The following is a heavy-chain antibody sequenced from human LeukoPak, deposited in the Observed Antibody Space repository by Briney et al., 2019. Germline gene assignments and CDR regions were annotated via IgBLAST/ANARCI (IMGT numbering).Heavy chain of an antibody. J-gene: IGHJ4*02. CDR3: ARDPPASSSTHSSSWSFDY. Sequence: SQTLSLTCTVSGGSISSGGYYWSWIRQHPGKGLEWIGYIYYSGSTYYNPSLKSRVTISVDTSKNQFSLKLSSVTAADTALYYCARDPPASSSTHSSSWSFDYWGQGALVAVSS. D-gene: IGHD6-13*01. CDR1: GGSISSGGYY. CDR2: IYYSGST. V-gene: IGHV4-31*03.